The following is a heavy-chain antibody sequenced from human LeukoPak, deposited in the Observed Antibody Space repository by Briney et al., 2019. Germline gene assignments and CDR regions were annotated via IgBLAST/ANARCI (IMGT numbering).Heavy chain of an antibody. CDR2: IRGSGGSI. CDR1: XG. CDR3: ASQSLGSGWYY. J-gene: IGHJ4*02. D-gene: IGHD6-19*01. Sequence: XGMSWVXQAPGKGLEWVSAIRGSGGSIYYADSVKGRFTISRDNSKNTLYLQMNSLRAEDTAIYYCASQSLGSGWYYWGQGTLVTVSS. V-gene: IGHV3-23*01.